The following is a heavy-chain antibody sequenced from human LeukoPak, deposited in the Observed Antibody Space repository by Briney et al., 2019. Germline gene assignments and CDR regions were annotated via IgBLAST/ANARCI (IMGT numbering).Heavy chain of an antibody. CDR3: ARGRYSSSWFRYFDL. CDR2: IYYSGST. J-gene: IGHJ2*01. CDR1: GGSISSSSYY. D-gene: IGHD6-13*01. Sequence: SETLSLTCTVSGGSISSSSYYWGWIRQPPGKGLEWIGSIYYSGSTYYNPSLKSRVTISVDTSKNQFSLKLSSVTAADTAVYYCARGRYSSSWFRYFDLWGRGTLVTVSS. V-gene: IGHV4-39*07.